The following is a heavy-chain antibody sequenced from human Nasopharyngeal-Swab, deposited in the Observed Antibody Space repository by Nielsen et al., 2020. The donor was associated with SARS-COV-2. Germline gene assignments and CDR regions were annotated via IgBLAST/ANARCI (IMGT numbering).Heavy chain of an antibody. Sequence: ASVKVSCKASGYTFTGYYMHWVRQAAGQGREWMGWINPNSGGTNYAQKFQGRVTMTRDTSISTAYMELSRLRSDDTAVYYCATRGEVVVAATGYYYYGMDVWGQGTTVTVSS. CDR2: INPNSGGT. V-gene: IGHV1-2*02. CDR1: GYTFTGYY. CDR3: ATRGEVVVAATGYYYYGMDV. D-gene: IGHD2-15*01. J-gene: IGHJ6*02.